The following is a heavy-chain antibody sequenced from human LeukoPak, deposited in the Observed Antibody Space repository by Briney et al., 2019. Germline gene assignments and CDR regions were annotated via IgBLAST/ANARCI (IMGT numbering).Heavy chain of an antibody. D-gene: IGHD4-17*01. J-gene: IGHJ4*02. Sequence: SETLSLTCTVSGGSISSYYWSWIRQPPGKGLEWIGRIYTSGSTNYNPSLKSRVTMSVDTSKNQFSLKLSSVTAADTAVYYCARDPTLYGDYSFDYWGQGTLVTVSS. CDR2: IYTSGST. CDR3: ARDPTLYGDYSFDY. V-gene: IGHV4-4*07. CDR1: GGSISSYY.